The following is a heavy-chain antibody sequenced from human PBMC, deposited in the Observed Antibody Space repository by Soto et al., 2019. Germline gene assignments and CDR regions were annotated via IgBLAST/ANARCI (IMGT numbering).Heavy chain of an antibody. D-gene: IGHD5-18*01. CDR1: GGSISSGGYY. V-gene: IGHV4-31*03. CDR2: IYYSGST. J-gene: IGHJ6*02. CDR3: ARAAGAPRYSYGNYYYYGMDV. Sequence: QVQLQESGPGLVKPSQTLSLTCTVSGGSISSGGYYWSWIRQHPGKGLEWIVYIYYSGSTYYNPALKSRVTISVDTSKNQFSLKLSSVTAADTAVYYCARAAGAPRYSYGNYYYYGMDVWGQGTTVTVSS.